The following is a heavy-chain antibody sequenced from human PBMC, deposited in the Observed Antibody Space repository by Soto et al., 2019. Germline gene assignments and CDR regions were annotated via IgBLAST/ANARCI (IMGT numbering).Heavy chain of an antibody. J-gene: IGHJ4*02. D-gene: IGHD3-3*01. CDR1: GFTFSSYG. Sequence: GGSLKLSCAASGFTFSSYGMHWVRQAPGKGLEWVAVIWYDGSNKYYADSVKGRFTISRDNSKNTLYLQMNSLRAEDTAVYYCARDPNYDFWSGYYTGGFDYWGQGTLVTVSS. CDR3: ARDPNYDFWSGYYTGGFDY. V-gene: IGHV3-33*01. CDR2: IWYDGSNK.